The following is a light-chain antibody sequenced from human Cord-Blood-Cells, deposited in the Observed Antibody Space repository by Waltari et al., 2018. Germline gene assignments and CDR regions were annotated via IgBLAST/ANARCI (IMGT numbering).Light chain of an antibody. V-gene: IGLV3-25*03. CDR1: ALPKQY. CDR3: QSADSSGTYYVV. Sequence: SYELTQPPSVSVSPGQTARITCSGDALPKQYAYWYQQKPGQAPVLVIYKDSERPSGIPERVSGSSSGTTVTLTISGVQAEDEADYYCQSADSSGTYYVVFGGGTKLTVL. CDR2: KDS. J-gene: IGLJ2*01.